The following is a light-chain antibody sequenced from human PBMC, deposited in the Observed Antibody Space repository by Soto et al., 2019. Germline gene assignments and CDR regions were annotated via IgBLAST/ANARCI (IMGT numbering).Light chain of an antibody. Sequence: ETVMTQSQATLSVSPGERVTLSCRASQSINRNLAWYQQRPGQAPRVLIYDASTRATAVPARFSGSGSGTEFTLTISSLQSEDFAVYYCQQYNNWPPDYTFGQGTKLEIK. J-gene: IGKJ2*01. CDR1: QSINRN. CDR2: DAS. CDR3: QQYNNWPPDYT. V-gene: IGKV3-15*01.